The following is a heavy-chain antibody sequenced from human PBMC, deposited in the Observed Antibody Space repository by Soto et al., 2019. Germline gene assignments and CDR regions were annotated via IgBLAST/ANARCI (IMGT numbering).Heavy chain of an antibody. D-gene: IGHD2-8*01. CDR2: INPGGSIT. CDR3: ARVPTGKYGVWNY. CDR1: GFTFSSYW. V-gene: IGHV3-74*01. J-gene: IGHJ4*02. Sequence: GGSLRLSCAASGFTFSSYWMHWVRQAPGKGLVWVSRINPGGSITAYADSVKGRFTISRDNAKNTLYLQMNSLRGDDTAVYFCARVPTGKYGVWNYWGQGTLVTVSS.